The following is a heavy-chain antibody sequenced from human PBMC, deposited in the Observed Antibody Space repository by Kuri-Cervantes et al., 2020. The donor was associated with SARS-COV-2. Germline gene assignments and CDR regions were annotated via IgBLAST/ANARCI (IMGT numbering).Heavy chain of an antibody. J-gene: IGHJ3*02. D-gene: IGHD3-22*01. CDR1: GFTFSSYS. CDR3: ARASYYYDSSGYSNNI. V-gene: IGHV3-48*01. CDR2: ISSSSSTI. Sequence: ETLSLTCAASGFTFSSYSMNWVRQAPGKGLEWVSYISSSSSTIYYADSVKGRFTISRDNAKNSLYLQMNSLRAEDTAVYYCARASYYYDSSGYSNNIWGQGTMVTVSS.